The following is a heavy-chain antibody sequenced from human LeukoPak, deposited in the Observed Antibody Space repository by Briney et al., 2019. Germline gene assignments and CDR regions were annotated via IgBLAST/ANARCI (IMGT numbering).Heavy chain of an antibody. CDR3: ASSSWDEDY. Sequence: SETLSLTCTVSGGSISSGSYYWSWIRQPAGKGLEWIGRIYTSGSTNYNPSLKSRVTISVDTSKNQFSLKLSSVTAADTAVYYCASSSWDEDYWGQGTLVTVSS. D-gene: IGHD6-13*01. CDR1: GGSISSGSYY. J-gene: IGHJ4*02. V-gene: IGHV4-61*02. CDR2: IYTSGST.